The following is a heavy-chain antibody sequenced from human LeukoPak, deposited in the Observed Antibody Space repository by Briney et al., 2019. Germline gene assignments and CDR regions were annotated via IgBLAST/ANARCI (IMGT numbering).Heavy chain of an antibody. V-gene: IGHV3-21*01. J-gene: IGHJ4*02. CDR1: GFTVSSYS. CDR2: ISSSSSYI. D-gene: IGHD2-15*01. CDR3: ARGLGDIVVVVAAFDY. Sequence: PGGSLRLSCAASGFTVSSYSMNWVRQAPGKGLEWVSSISSSSSYIYYADSVKGRFTISRDNAKNSLYLQMNSLRAKDTAVYYCARGLGDIVVVVAAFDYWGQGTLVTVSS.